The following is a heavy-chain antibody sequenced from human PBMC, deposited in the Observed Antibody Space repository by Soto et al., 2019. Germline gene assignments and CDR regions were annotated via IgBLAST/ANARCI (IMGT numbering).Heavy chain of an antibody. Sequence: PGESLKISCKGSGYSFTSYWIGWVRQMPGKGLEWMGIIYPGDSDTRYSPSFQGQVTISADKSISTAYLQWSSLKASDTAMYYCARHQGPRWFGDDDDFDIWGQGTMVTVSS. D-gene: IGHD3-10*01. CDR2: IYPGDSDT. CDR1: GYSFTSYW. V-gene: IGHV5-51*01. J-gene: IGHJ3*02. CDR3: ARHQGPRWFGDDDDFDI.